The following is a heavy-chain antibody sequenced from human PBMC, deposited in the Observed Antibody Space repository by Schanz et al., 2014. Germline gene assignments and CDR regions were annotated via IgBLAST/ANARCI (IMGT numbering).Heavy chain of an antibody. Sequence: EVQLVESGGGLVQPGGSLRLSCATSRLTFGNYWMNWVRQAPGKGLVWVSTINTAGSYTSYVDSVKGRFTISRDNAKNTLYVQKNRVRHEDTAVKCCAEWGAPWGQGTLVTVSS. J-gene: IGHJ5*02. CDR3: AEWGAP. V-gene: IGHV3-74*02. D-gene: IGHD3-16*01. CDR1: RLTFGNYW. CDR2: INTAGSYT.